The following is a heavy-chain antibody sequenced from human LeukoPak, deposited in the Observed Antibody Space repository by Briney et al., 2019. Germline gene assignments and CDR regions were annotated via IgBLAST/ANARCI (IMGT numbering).Heavy chain of an antibody. D-gene: IGHD3-3*01. CDR2: IYYSGST. CDR3: ARQPPNNDDFWSGYRFFDY. Sequence: KSSETLSLTCTVSGGSISSSSYYWGWIRQPPGKGLEWIGSIYYSGSTYYNPSLKSRVTISVDTSKNQFSLKLSSVTAADTAVYYCARQPPNNDDFWSGYRFFDYWGQGTLVTVSS. J-gene: IGHJ4*02. CDR1: GGSISSSSYY. V-gene: IGHV4-39*01.